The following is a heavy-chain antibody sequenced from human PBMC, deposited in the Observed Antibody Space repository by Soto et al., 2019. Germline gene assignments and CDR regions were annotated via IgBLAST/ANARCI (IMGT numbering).Heavy chain of an antibody. CDR1: GFTFDDYG. Sequence: EVQLVESGGGVLRPRGSLRLSCAASGFTFDDYGMSWARQAPGKGPEWVSGVNWNGGSTGYADSVKGRFTISRDNAKNSLYLQMNSLRAEDTAFYYCVRGASLNFDYWGQGTLVTVSS. D-gene: IGHD1-26*01. CDR2: VNWNGGST. V-gene: IGHV3-20*04. CDR3: VRGASLNFDY. J-gene: IGHJ4*02.